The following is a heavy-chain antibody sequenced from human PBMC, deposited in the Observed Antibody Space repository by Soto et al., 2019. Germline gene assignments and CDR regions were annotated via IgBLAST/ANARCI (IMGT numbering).Heavy chain of an antibody. CDR1: GGSISSYY. V-gene: IGHV4-59*01. D-gene: IGHD5-12*01. CDR2: IYYSGST. J-gene: IGHJ4*02. CDR3: ARGRGYSGYGSY. Sequence: SETLSLTCTVSGGSISSYYGSWIRQPPGKGLEWIGYIYYSGSTNYNPSLKSRVTISVDTSKNQFSLKLSSVTAADTAVYYCARGRGYSGYGSYWGQGTLVTVS.